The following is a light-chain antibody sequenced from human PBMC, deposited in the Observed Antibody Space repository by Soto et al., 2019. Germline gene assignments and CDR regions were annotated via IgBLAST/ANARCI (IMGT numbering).Light chain of an antibody. Sequence: SSELTQPLSVSVSPGQTASIPCSGDKLGDRFACWYQQKPGQSPVMVIYQDTRRPSGIPERFSGSNSGNTATLTISGTQAMDEADYYCQAWDSSTGVVFGGGTKLTVL. CDR1: KLGDRF. CDR3: QAWDSSTGVV. V-gene: IGLV3-1*01. CDR2: QDT. J-gene: IGLJ2*01.